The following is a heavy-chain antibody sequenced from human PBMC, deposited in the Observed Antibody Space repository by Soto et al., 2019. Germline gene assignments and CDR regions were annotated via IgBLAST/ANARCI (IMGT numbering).Heavy chain of an antibody. CDR3: ARDLPGIQLAY. D-gene: IGHD1-1*01. J-gene: IGHJ4*02. V-gene: IGHV3-30-3*01. CDR1: GFTFSSYA. CDR2: ISYDGSNK. Sequence: QVQLVESGGGVVQPGRSLRLSCAASGFTFSSYAMHWVRQAPGKGLAWVAVISYDGSNKYYADSVKGRFTISRDNSKNTLYLQMNSLRAEDTAVYYCARDLPGIQLAYWGQGTLVTVSS.